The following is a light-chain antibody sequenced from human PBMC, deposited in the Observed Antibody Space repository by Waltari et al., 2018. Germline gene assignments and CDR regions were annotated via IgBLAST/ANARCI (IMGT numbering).Light chain of an antibody. V-gene: IGKV3-20*01. Sequence: VLTQSPGTLSLSPGESATLSCRTSQSVTRALAWYQQKPGQAPRLLIYGASNRATGRPDRFSGSGSGTDFSLTISSLEPEDFAVYYCQHYLRLPVTFGQGTKVEVK. CDR3: QHYLRLPVT. CDR2: GAS. CDR1: QSVTRA. J-gene: IGKJ1*01.